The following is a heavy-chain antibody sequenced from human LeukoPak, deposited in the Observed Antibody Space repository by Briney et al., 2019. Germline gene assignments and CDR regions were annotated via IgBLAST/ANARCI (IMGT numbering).Heavy chain of an antibody. CDR2: ISWNSGSI. V-gene: IGHV3-9*01. J-gene: IGHJ4*02. Sequence: GGSLRLSCAASGFTFSSYAMNWVRQAPGKGLEWVSGISWNSGSIGYADSVKGRFTISRDNAKNSLYLQMNSLRAEDTALYYCAKAGYGDSEGGYFDYWGQGTLVTVSS. CDR1: GFTFSSYA. CDR3: AKAGYGDSEGGYFDY. D-gene: IGHD4-17*01.